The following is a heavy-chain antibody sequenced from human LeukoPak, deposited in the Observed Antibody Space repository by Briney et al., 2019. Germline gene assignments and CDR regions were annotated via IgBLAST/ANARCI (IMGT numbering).Heavy chain of an antibody. Sequence: SVKVSCKASGGTFSSYAISWVRQAPGQGLEWMGGIIPIFGTANYAQKFQGRVTITADGSTSTAYMELSSLRSEDTAVYYCARAIRYFDWLLPFGMDVWGKGTTVTVSS. CDR1: GGTFSSYA. J-gene: IGHJ6*04. D-gene: IGHD3-9*01. CDR3: ARAIRYFDWLLPFGMDV. CDR2: IIPIFGTA. V-gene: IGHV1-69*13.